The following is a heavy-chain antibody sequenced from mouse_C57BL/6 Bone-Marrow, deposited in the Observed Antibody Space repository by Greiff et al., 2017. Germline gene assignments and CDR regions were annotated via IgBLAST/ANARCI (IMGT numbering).Heavy chain of an antibody. V-gene: IGHV1-72*01. Sequence: QVQLQQPGAELVKPGASVKLSCKASGYTFTSYWMHWVKQRPGRGLEWIGRIDPNSGGTKCNEKFKSKATLTVDKPSSTAYMQLRSLTSEDAAVYYWARGYDPWFAYWGQGTLVTVSA. CDR3: ARGYDPWFAY. J-gene: IGHJ3*01. CDR2: IDPNSGGT. D-gene: IGHD2-3*01. CDR1: GYTFTSYW.